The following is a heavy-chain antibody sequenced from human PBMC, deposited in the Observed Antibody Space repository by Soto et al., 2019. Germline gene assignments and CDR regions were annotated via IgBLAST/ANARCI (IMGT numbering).Heavy chain of an antibody. Sequence: ASVEVAFKASWYTLTTYSMHLFLQSPGQRLEWMGWINAGNVNTKYSQKFQCRVTITKNTSENTAYMDLSSLRSEDTAVYYCARAQIRNWLEQWGQRNLVSVS. CDR1: WYTLTTYS. CDR2: INAGNVNT. J-gene: IGHJ5*02. V-gene: IGHV1-3*01. CDR3: ARAQIRNWLEQ.